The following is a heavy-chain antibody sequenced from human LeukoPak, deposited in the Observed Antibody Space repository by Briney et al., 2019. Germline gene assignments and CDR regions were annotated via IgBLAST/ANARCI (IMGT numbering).Heavy chain of an antibody. CDR1: GFTFSSYS. V-gene: IGHV3-48*04. Sequence: GGSLRLSCAASGFTFSSYSMNWVRQAPGKGLEWVSYISSSSSTIYYADSVKGRFTISRDNAKNSLYLQMNSLRAEDTAVYYCARDQRGYCSSTSCPEVDYWGQGTLVTVSS. CDR3: ARDQRGYCSSTSCPEVDY. CDR2: ISSSSSTI. J-gene: IGHJ4*02. D-gene: IGHD2-2*01.